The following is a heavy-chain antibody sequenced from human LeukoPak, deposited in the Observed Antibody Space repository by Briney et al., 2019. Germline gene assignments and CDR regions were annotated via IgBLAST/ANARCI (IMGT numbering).Heavy chain of an antibody. CDR3: ARVGSGCFDY. J-gene: IGHJ4*02. CDR1: GGSISSYY. CDR2: IYYSGNT. Sequence: SETLSLTCTVSGGSISSYYWSWIRQPPGKGQEWIGYIYYSGNTNYNPSLKSRLTISIDTSKNQFSLKLSSVTAADTAVYYCARVGSGCFDYWGQGTLVTVSS. D-gene: IGHD6-19*01. V-gene: IGHV4-59*01.